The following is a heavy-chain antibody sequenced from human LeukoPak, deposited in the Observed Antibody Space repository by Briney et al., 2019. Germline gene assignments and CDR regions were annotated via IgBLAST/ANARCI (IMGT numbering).Heavy chain of an antibody. V-gene: IGHV3-33*01. Sequence: PGGSLRLSCAASGFTFSSYGMHWVRQAPGKGLEWVAVIWYDGSNKYYADSVKGRFTISRDNSKNTLYLQMNSLRAEDTAVYYCARENYYGSGSYAAFDTWGQGTMVTVSS. CDR2: IWYDGSNK. CDR1: GFTFSSYG. D-gene: IGHD3-10*01. J-gene: IGHJ3*02. CDR3: ARENYYGSGSYAAFDT.